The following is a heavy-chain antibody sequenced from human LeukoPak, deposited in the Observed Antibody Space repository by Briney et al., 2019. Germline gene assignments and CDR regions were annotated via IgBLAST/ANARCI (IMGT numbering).Heavy chain of an antibody. CDR3: ARSGGGGYDSYYYYGMDV. J-gene: IGHJ6*02. D-gene: IGHD5-12*01. V-gene: IGHV3-53*01. CDR1: GFTVSSNY. Sequence: GGSLRLSCTASGFTVSSNYMSWVRQAPGKGLEWVSVIYSGGSTYYADSVKGRFTISRDNSKNTLYLQMNSLRAEDTAVYYCARSGGGGYDSYYYYGMDVWGQGTTVTVSS. CDR2: IYSGGST.